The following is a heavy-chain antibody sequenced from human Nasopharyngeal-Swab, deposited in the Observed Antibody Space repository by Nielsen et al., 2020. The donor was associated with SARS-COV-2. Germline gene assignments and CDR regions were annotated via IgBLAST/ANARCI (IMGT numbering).Heavy chain of an antibody. V-gene: IGHV3-21*01. CDR1: GFTFNNYN. CDR3: ARDGLDYDFWSAYFMDV. D-gene: IGHD3-3*01. J-gene: IGHJ6*02. Sequence: GESLKISCAASGFTFNNYNFNWGRQAPGKGLEWVSSISSSSYIYYADSVKGRFTISRDNAKNSLYLQMNSLRAEDTAVYYCARDGLDYDFWSAYFMDVWGQGTTVTVSS. CDR2: ISSSSYI.